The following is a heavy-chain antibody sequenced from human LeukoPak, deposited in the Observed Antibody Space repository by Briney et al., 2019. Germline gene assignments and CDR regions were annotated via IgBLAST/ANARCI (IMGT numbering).Heavy chain of an antibody. D-gene: IGHD6-19*01. CDR1: GGSIGSGSYY. J-gene: IGHJ4*02. CDR3: ARASGSGWHY. Sequence: SETLSLTCTVSGGSIGSGSYYWSWIRQPAGKGLEWIGRIYTSGSTNYNPSLKSRVTISVDTSKNQFSLKLSSVTAADTAVYYCARASGSGWHYWGQGTLVTVSS. CDR2: IYTSGST. V-gene: IGHV4-61*02.